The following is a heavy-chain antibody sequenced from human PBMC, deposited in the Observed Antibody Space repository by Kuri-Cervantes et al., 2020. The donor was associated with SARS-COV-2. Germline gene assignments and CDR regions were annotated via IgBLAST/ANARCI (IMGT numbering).Heavy chain of an antibody. J-gene: IGHJ6*03. CDR1: GGTFSSYT. CDR2: IIPIFGTA. Sequence: SVKVSCKASGGTFSSYTISWVRQAPGQGLEWMGGIIPIFGTANYAQKLQGRVTMTTDTSTSTAYMELRSLRSDDTAVYYCAREDIVVVPAAIRYYYYYMDVWGKGTTVTVSS. V-gene: IGHV1-69*05. CDR3: AREDIVVVPAAIRYYYYYMDV. D-gene: IGHD2-2*01.